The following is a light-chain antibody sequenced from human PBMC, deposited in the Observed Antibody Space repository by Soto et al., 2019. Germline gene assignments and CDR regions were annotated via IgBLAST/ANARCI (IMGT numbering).Light chain of an antibody. CDR1: QDIGNY. CDR2: DAY. Sequence: DIQMTQSPSSLSASIGDRVTISCQASQDIGNYLNWYQQKPGKAPYLLIYDAYNLDTGVSSRFSGRGSGRQFSITITSLQPDDVATYFCQQYGSLHITFGQGTRLDIK. CDR3: QQYGSLHIT. V-gene: IGKV1-33*01. J-gene: IGKJ5*01.